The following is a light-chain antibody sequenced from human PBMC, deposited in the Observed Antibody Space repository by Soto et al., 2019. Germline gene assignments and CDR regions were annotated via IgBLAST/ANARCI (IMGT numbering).Light chain of an antibody. CDR2: GAS. CDR1: QSISSN. CDR3: QQFSSYPLT. Sequence: EIVMTQSPGTLSVSPGERATLSCRASQSISSNLAWYQQKPGQALRLLIYGASTRATGIPARFSGGGSGTDFTLTISRLEPEDFAVYYCQQFSSYPLTFGGGTKVDIK. J-gene: IGKJ4*01. V-gene: IGKV3-15*01.